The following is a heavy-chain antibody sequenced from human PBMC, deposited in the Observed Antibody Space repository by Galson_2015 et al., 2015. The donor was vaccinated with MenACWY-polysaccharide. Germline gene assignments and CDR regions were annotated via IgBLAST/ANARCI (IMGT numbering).Heavy chain of an antibody. CDR2: NYYNGST. D-gene: IGHD4-17*01. V-gene: IGHV4-59*01. CDR1: GVSISIYY. Sequence: ETLSLTCTVSGVSISIYYWSWLRQPPGKGLERIGYNYYNGSTNYNPSLKSRVTISVDTSKNQFSLKLSSVTAADTVVYYCARDLGDYGDYGVARNYYYYGMDVWGQGTTVTVSS. CDR3: ARDLGDYGDYGVARNYYYYGMDV. J-gene: IGHJ6*02.